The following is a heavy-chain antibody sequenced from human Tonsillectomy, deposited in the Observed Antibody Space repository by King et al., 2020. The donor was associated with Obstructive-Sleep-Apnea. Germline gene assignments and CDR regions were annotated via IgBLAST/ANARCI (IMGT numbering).Heavy chain of an antibody. J-gene: IGHJ2*01. CDR2: INPYNGNT. D-gene: IGHD2-15*01. CDR3: ARFGPVGWFFDL. Sequence: VQLVQSGAEVKKPGASVKVSCKASGYMFTNFGITWLRQAPGQGLAWMGWINPYNGNTDYAQNLQGRVTMTTDTSTTTAYMELRSLRSDDTAVYYCARFGPVGWFFDLWGRGTLVTVSS. V-gene: IGHV1-18*01. CDR1: GYMFTNFG.